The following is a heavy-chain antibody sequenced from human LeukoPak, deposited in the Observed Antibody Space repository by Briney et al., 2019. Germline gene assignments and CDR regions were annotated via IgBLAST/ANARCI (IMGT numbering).Heavy chain of an antibody. D-gene: IGHD3-22*01. V-gene: IGHV4-4*07. Sequence: PSETLSLTCTVSGASISSYYWSWIRQPAGKGLEWIGRIYNSGSTNYTPSLKSRVTISLDTSKNQFSLKLTSVTAADTAVYYCARTYDSSGYFYDYWGQGTLVTVSS. J-gene: IGHJ4*02. CDR1: GASISSYY. CDR3: ARTYDSSGYFYDY. CDR2: IYNSGST.